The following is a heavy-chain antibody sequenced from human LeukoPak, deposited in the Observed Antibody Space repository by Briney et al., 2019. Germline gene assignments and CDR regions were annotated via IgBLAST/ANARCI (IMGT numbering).Heavy chain of an antibody. CDR3: TTGGNVIVAGTRAFDI. CDR1: GVTFNNDW. V-gene: IGHV3-15*07. J-gene: IGHJ3*02. D-gene: IGHD6-19*01. Sequence: GGSLRLSCAASGVTFNNDWMNWVSQAPGKGLEWVGRIKSTVDGGTTDYAAPVKGRFTVSRDDSKNTVYLEMKSLKTEDTAVYYCTTGGNVIVAGTRAFDIRGQGTMVTVSS. CDR2: IKSTVDGGTT.